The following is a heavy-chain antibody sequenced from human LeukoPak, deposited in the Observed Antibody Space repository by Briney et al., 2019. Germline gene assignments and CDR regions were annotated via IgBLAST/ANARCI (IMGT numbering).Heavy chain of an antibody. Sequence: GESLKISCAASGFTFSSYWMHWVRQAPGKGLEWVANIKHDGGETYYVESVRGRFTISRDNAKNAVFLQMNSLRDEDTAVYYCTRSGIYSSAWSDYWGQGTLISVSS. CDR1: GFTFSSYW. J-gene: IGHJ4*02. V-gene: IGHV3-7*01. CDR3: TRSGIYSSAWSDY. CDR2: IKHDGGET. D-gene: IGHD6-19*01.